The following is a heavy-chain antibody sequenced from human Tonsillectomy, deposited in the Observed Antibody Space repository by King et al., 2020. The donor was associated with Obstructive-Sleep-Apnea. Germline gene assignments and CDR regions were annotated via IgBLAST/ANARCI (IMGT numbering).Heavy chain of an antibody. D-gene: IGHD5-18*01. J-gene: IGHJ4*02. CDR3: GRDRRGYTYVEYSFDS. CDR1: GFTFRSYS. Sequence: VQLVESGGGLVQPGGSLRLSCAAYGFTFRSYSMNWVRQAPGKGLEWVSYISSSSTTIYYADSVKGRFTISRDNAKHSLYLQMNSLIADDTAVFYCGRDRRGYTYVEYSFDSCGQGTLVTVSP. CDR2: ISSSSTTI. V-gene: IGHV3-48*04.